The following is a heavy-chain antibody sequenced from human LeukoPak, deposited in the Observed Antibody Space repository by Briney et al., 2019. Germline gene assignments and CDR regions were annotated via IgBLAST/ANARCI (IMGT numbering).Heavy chain of an antibody. Sequence: GGSLRLSCAASGFTFSSYSMNWVRQAPGKGLEWVSYISSSSSTIYYADSVKGRFTISRDNSKNTLYLQMNSLRAEDTAVYYCARDARGSGDYWGQGTLVTVSS. D-gene: IGHD3-10*01. CDR2: ISSSSSTI. V-gene: IGHV3-48*01. CDR3: ARDARGSGDY. CDR1: GFTFSSYS. J-gene: IGHJ4*02.